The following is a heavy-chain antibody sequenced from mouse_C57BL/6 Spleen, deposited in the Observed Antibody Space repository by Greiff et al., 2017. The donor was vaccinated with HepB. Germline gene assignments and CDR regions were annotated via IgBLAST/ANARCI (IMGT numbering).Heavy chain of an antibody. J-gene: IGHJ4*01. CDR3: TRGSFNPGDYAMDY. V-gene: IGHV1-15*01. Sequence: VQVVESGAELVRPGASVTLSCKASGYTFTDYEMHWVKQTPVHGLEWIGAIDPETGGTAYNQKFKGKAILTADKSSSTAYMELRSLTSEDSAVYYCTRGSFNPGDYAMDYWGQGTSVTVSS. CDR2: IDPETGGT. CDR1: GYTFTDYE.